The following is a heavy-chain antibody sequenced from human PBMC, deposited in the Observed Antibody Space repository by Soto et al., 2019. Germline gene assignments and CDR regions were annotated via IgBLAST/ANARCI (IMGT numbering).Heavy chain of an antibody. CDR3: ARDIGGYSDYVQEEP. D-gene: IGHD5-12*01. CDR1: GGTFSSYT. CDR2: IIPILGIA. Sequence: QVQLVQSGAEVKKPGSSVKVSCKASGGTFSSYTISWVRQAPGQGLEWMGRIIPILGIANYAQKFQGRVTITADKSTSTAYMELSSLRSEDTAVYYCARDIGGYSDYVQEEPWGQGTLVTVSS. V-gene: IGHV1-69*08. J-gene: IGHJ5*02.